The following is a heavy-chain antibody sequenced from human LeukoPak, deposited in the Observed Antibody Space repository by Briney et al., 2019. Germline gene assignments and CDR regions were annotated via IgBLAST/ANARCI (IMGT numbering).Heavy chain of an antibody. CDR1: GYIFTSYW. Sequence: GESLKISCKGSGYIFTSYWITWVRQMPGKGLEWMGMIDPTDSYTNYSPSFQGHDTISTDKSISTAYLHWTSLKASDTAIYYCARRGRSSSNFDFWGQGTLVTVPS. CDR3: ARRGRSSSNFDF. CDR2: IDPTDSYT. J-gene: IGHJ4*02. V-gene: IGHV5-10-1*01. D-gene: IGHD6-6*01.